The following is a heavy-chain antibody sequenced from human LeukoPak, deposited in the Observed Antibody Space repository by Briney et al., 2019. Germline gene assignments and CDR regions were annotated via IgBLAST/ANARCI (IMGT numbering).Heavy chain of an antibody. Sequence: PSETLSLTCTVSGYSISNGYYWGWVRQPPGKGLERIGSIYHSGSTYYNPSLKSRVTISVDTSKNQFSLKLTSVTAADTAVYYCARETSQKGAHYMDVWGKGTTVTISS. V-gene: IGHV4-38-2*02. CDR1: GYSISNGYY. CDR3: ARETSQKGAHYMDV. D-gene: IGHD3-16*01. CDR2: IYHSGST. J-gene: IGHJ6*03.